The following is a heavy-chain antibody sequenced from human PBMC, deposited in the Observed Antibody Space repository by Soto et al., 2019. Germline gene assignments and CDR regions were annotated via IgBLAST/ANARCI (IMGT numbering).Heavy chain of an antibody. V-gene: IGHV3-7*01. CDR3: ARGSSLNY. D-gene: IGHD6-13*01. J-gene: IGHJ4*02. Sequence: EVQLVESGGGLVQPGGSLRLSCVGSGFTLRSYWMSWARQAPGKGLEWLANIKQDGSGQHYVDSVKGRFSISRDNAQNSLFLHMSSLRDEDTAVYYCARGSSLNYWGQGTLVTVSS. CDR2: IKQDGSGQ. CDR1: GFTLRSYW.